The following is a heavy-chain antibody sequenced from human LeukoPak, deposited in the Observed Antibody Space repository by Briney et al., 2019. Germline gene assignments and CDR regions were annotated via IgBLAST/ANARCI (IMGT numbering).Heavy chain of an antibody. CDR2: INPNSGGT. CDR3: ARDHSSSWFIDY. Sequence: ASVKVSCKASGYTFTGYYMHWVRQAPGQGLEWMGWINPNSGGTNYAQKFQGRVTMTRDTSISTAYMELSRLRSDDTAVYYCARDHSSSWFIDYWGQGTLVTVSS. V-gene: IGHV1-2*02. D-gene: IGHD6-13*01. CDR1: GYTFTGYY. J-gene: IGHJ4*02.